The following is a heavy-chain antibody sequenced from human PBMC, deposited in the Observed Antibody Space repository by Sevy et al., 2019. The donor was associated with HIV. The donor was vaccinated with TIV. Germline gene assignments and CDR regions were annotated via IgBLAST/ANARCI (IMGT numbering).Heavy chain of an antibody. CDR1: GYSFTSHW. J-gene: IGHJ4*02. CDR3: ATSRSGYFDSSGYYIY. D-gene: IGHD3-22*01. V-gene: IGHV5-51*01. Sequence: GESLKISCKGSGYSFTSHWIGWVRHMPGKGLEWMGIIFPDDSETRYIPSFQGQVTFSADKSINTAYLQWGSLKASDTAMYYCATSRSGYFDSSGYYIYWGQGTLVTVSS. CDR2: IFPDDSET.